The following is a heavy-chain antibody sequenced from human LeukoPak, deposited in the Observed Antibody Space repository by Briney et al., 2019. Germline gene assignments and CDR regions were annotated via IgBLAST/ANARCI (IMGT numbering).Heavy chain of an antibody. V-gene: IGHV4-59*05. Sequence: SETLSLTCTVSGGSISSYYWSWIRQPPGKGLEWIGSIYYSGSTYYNPSLKSRVTISVDTSKNQFSLKLSSVTAADTAVYYCAKGERYYYDSSGYYYVPYFDYWGQGTLVTVSS. CDR2: IYYSGST. CDR1: GGSISSYY. D-gene: IGHD3-22*01. CDR3: AKGERYYYDSSGYYYVPYFDY. J-gene: IGHJ4*02.